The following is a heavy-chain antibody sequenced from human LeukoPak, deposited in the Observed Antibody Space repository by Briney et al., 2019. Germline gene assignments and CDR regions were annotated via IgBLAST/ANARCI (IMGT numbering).Heavy chain of an antibody. V-gene: IGHV3-74*01. CDR2: INSDGSST. Sequence: PGGSLRLSCAASGFTFSSYWMHWVRQAPGKGLVWASRINSDGSSTSYADSVKGRFTISRDNAKNTLYLQMNSLRAEDTAVYYCARGGLLWFGEFAFDYWGQGTLVTVSS. D-gene: IGHD3-10*01. CDR1: GFTFSSYW. CDR3: ARGGLLWFGEFAFDY. J-gene: IGHJ4*02.